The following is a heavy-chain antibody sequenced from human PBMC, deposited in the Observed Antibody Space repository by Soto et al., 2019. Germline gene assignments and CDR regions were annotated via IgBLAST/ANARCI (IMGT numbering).Heavy chain of an antibody. V-gene: IGHV1-18*01. Sequence: QVQLVQSGAEVKKPGASVRVSCKASGYSFSTHGVSWVRQAPGQGLEWMGWTSAYSGSTNYGQKLEGRVTMTTDTSTSTAYMELRSLRSDDTAVYYCARANYRSWFDPWGQGTLVTVSS. CDR3: ARANYRSWFDP. J-gene: IGHJ5*02. CDR2: TSAYSGST. CDR1: GYSFSTHG. D-gene: IGHD3-16*02.